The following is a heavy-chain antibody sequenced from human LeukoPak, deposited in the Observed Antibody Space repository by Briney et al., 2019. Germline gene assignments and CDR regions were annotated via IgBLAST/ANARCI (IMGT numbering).Heavy chain of an antibody. CDR1: GGSISSYY. Sequence: PSETLSLTCTVSGGSISSYYWSWIRQPPGKGLEWIGEINHSGSTNYNPSLKSRVTISVDTSKNQFSLKLSSVTAADTAVYYCARRLYSSSGTYYFDYWGQGTLVTVSS. V-gene: IGHV4-34*01. CDR2: INHSGST. CDR3: ARRLYSSSGTYYFDY. J-gene: IGHJ4*02. D-gene: IGHD6-13*01.